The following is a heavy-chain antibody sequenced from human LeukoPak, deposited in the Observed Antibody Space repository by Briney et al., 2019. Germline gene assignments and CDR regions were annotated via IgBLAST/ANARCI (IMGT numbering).Heavy chain of an antibody. D-gene: IGHD6-19*01. V-gene: IGHV3-30*18. CDR1: GFIVSSYG. CDR2: ISYDGSNK. Sequence: GGSLRLSCAASGFIVSSYGMHWVRQAPGKGLEWVALISYDGSNKDYADSVRGRFTISRDSSKNTLYLQMNSLRPEDTAVYYCAKDRKQWHSPLDYWGQGTLVTVSS. CDR3: AKDRKQWHSPLDY. J-gene: IGHJ4*02.